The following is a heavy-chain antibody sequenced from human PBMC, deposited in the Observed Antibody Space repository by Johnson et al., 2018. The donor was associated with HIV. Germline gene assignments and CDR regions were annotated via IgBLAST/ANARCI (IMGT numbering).Heavy chain of an antibody. CDR1: GFTFSSYD. D-gene: IGHD2-15*01. J-gene: IGHJ3*02. Sequence: EVQLLESGGGLVQPGGSLRLSCAASGFTFSSYDMHWVRQAPGKGLEYVSAIRSNGGSTYYANSVKGRFTISRDNSKNTLYLQMNSLRAEDTAVYYCARGGGIVVVSGAFDIWGQGTMVTVSS. CDR2: IRSNGGST. CDR3: ARGGGIVVVSGAFDI. V-gene: IGHV3-64*01.